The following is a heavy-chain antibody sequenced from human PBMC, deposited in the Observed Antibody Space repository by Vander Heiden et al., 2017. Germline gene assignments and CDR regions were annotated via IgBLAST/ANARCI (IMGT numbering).Heavy chain of an antibody. J-gene: IGHJ4*02. D-gene: IGHD3-22*01. Sequence: VRLVDSGGGLVQPGGSLRLSCGVSGFTFRSYWMSWVRQAPGKGLEWVASIRPDGSEKCYVESVKGRFTISRDNAKNSLSLQMNRLRAEDTAVYYCAADDYETSGSDYWGQGTLVRVS. V-gene: IGHV3-7*01. CDR3: AADDYETSGSDY. CDR2: IRPDGSEK. CDR1: GFTFRSYW.